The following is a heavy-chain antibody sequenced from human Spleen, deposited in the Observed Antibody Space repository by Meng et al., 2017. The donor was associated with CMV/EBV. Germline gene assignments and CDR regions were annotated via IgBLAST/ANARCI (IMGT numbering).Heavy chain of an antibody. CDR2: IYYSGST. CDR1: GGSISSGGYY. Sequence: VSGGSISSGGYYWSWIRQHPGKGLEWIGYIYYSGSTYYNPSLKSRVTISVDTSKNQFSLKLSSVTVADTAVYYCSRAGGGNYNWFDPWGQGTLVTVSS. CDR3: SRAGGGNYNWFDP. D-gene: IGHD4-23*01. J-gene: IGHJ5*02. V-gene: IGHV4-31*02.